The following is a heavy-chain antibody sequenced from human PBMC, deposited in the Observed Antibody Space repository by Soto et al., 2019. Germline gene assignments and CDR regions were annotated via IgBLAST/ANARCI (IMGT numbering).Heavy chain of an antibody. V-gene: IGHV1-8*01. Sequence: QVQLVQSGAEVKKPGASVKVSCKASGYTFATYDFAWVRQATGQGLEWMGWMNPNTGNTGYAQAFRGRVTMTRNTSITTADMELSSLRSEDTAVYFCARRKERSGPYYLDYWGQGPLVTVSS. CDR2: MNPNTGNT. CDR3: ARRKERSGPYYLDY. J-gene: IGHJ4*02. D-gene: IGHD6-25*01. CDR1: GYTFATYD.